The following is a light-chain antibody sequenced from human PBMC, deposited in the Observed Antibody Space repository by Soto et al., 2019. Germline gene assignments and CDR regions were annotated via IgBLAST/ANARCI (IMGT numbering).Light chain of an antibody. V-gene: IGKV3-15*01. CDR3: QQYNTWHTIT. J-gene: IGKJ5*01. Sequence: EILMTQSPATLSVSPGERATLSWGASQSVSSKLAWYQQKPGQAPRLLIYGASTRATGIPARFSGSGSGTEFTLTISSLKSEDFAVYYCQQYNTWHTITFGHGTRLEIK. CDR2: GAS. CDR1: QSVSSK.